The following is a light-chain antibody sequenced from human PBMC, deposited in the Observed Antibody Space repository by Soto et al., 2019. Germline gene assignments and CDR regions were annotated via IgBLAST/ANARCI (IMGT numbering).Light chain of an antibody. V-gene: IGKV1-39*01. CDR1: KSICKH. CDR3: QQSYTSPTT. J-gene: IGKJ5*01. CDR2: GAS. Sequence: DIQMTQSPSFLSASVGDRVTITCRARKSICKHLNWYQQKPGKAPKFLIYGASTLQTGVPSRFTGSGSGTDFTLTVNSLQAEDVATYYCQQSYTSPTTFGQGTRLEI.